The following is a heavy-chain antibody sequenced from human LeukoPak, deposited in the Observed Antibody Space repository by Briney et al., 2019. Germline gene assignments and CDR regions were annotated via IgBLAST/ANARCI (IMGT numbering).Heavy chain of an antibody. CDR1: GGSFSGYY. Sequence: SETLSLTCAVYGGSFSGYYWSWIRQPPGKGLEWIGEINHSGSTNYNPSLKSRVTISVDTSKNQFSLKLSSVTAADTAVYYCARDARIAAAGFSRGVDYWGQGTLVTVSS. CDR3: ARDARIAAAGFSRGVDY. D-gene: IGHD6-13*01. CDR2: INHSGST. V-gene: IGHV4-34*01. J-gene: IGHJ4*02.